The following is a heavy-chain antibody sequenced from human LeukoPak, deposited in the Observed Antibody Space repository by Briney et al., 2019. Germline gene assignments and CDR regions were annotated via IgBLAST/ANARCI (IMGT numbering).Heavy chain of an antibody. J-gene: IGHJ4*02. V-gene: IGHV3-23*05. Sequence: GGSLRLSCAASGFTFSSYGMSWVRQAPGKGLEWVSFIYSGGNTHNSDSVKGRFTISRDNSKNTLYLQMNSLRAEDTAVYYCANRRGYLLRFGELLRFDYWGQGTLVTVSS. CDR3: ANRRGYLLRFGELLRFDY. D-gene: IGHD3-10*01. CDR2: IYSGGNT. CDR1: GFTFSSYG.